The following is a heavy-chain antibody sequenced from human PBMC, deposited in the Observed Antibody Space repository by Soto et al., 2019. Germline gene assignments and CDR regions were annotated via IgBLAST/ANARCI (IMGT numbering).Heavy chain of an antibody. D-gene: IGHD3-16*01. Sequence: LRLSCTASGFTFGDYAMSWFRQAPGKGLEWVGFIRSKAYGGTTEYAASVKGRFTISRDDSKSIAYLQMNSLKTEDTAVYYCTRAGWFGDYYYYYMDVWGKGTMVTVSS. J-gene: IGHJ6*03. CDR1: GFTFGDYA. V-gene: IGHV3-49*03. CDR2: IRSKAYGGTT. CDR3: TRAGWFGDYYYYYMDV.